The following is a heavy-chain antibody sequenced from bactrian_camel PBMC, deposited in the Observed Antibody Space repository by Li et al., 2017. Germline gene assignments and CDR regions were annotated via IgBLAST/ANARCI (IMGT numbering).Heavy chain of an antibody. CDR1: GYSVSQGY. V-gene: IGHV3S53*01. CDR2: VSTGGRT. CDR3: AADSSPLARRCRLVRDDYNS. J-gene: IGHJ4*01. Sequence: HVQLVESGGGSVQSGGSLRLSCAASGYSVSQGYMAWSRQAPGKRREGVATVSTGGRTYYHDSVKGRFTISKDSAKNTLYLQMNDLKPEDTAMYYCAADSSPLARRCRLVRDDYNSWGQGTQVTVS. D-gene: IGHD6*01.